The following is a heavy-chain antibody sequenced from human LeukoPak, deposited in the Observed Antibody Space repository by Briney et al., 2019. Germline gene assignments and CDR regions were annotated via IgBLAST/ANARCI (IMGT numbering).Heavy chain of an antibody. D-gene: IGHD3-9*01. CDR2: ISSSSSYI. V-gene: IGHV3-21*01. Sequence: GGSLRLSCAASGFTFSSYSMNWVRQAPGKGLEWVSSISSSSSYIYYADSVKARFTISRDNAKNSLYLQMNSLRAEDTAVYYCARDADWEFDYWGQGTLVTVSS. J-gene: IGHJ4*02. CDR3: ARDADWEFDY. CDR1: GFTFSSYS.